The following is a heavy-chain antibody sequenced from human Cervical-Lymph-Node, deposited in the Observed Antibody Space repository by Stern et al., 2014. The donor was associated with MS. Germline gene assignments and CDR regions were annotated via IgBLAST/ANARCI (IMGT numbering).Heavy chain of an antibody. D-gene: IGHD3-9*01. J-gene: IGHJ4*02. CDR3: ARLRGYNVLTGYLDY. CDR2: INPSGDST. Sequence: QVQLVQSGAEVKKPGASVKISCKASGYTFTNYYMHWVRQAPGQGLEWMGIINPSGDSTSYAQKFEGRVTMTRETSTSTVNMELSSLTSGDTALYYCARLRGYNVLTGYLDYWGQGTLVTVSS. CDR1: GYTFTNYY. V-gene: IGHV1-46*01.